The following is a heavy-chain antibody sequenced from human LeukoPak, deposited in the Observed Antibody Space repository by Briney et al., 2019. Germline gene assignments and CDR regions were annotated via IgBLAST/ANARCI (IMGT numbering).Heavy chain of an antibody. Sequence: PSETLSLTCTVSGYSISSGYYWGWIRQPPGKGLEWIGSIYHSGRTFYNPSLKSRVTISVDTSKNQFSLKLTSVTAADTAVYYCARSSFYDILTGYYMGGLEVDYFDYWGQGTLVTVSS. CDR1: GYSISSGYY. D-gene: IGHD3-9*01. CDR3: ARSSFYDILTGYYMGGLEVDYFDY. V-gene: IGHV4-38-2*02. CDR2: IYHSGRT. J-gene: IGHJ4*02.